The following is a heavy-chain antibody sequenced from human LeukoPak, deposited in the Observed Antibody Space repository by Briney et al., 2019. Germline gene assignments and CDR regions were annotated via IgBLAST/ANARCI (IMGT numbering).Heavy chain of an antibody. CDR2: ISWNSDNI. CDR3: ARGRGGLLWFGEFNS. Sequence: PGRSLRLSCAASEFTFDDYAMHWVRQAPGKGLEWVSSISWNSDNIGYADSVKGRFTISRDNANNSLYLQMNSLRAEDTAVYYCARGRGGLLWFGEFNSWGQGTLVTVSS. CDR1: EFTFDDYA. J-gene: IGHJ4*02. D-gene: IGHD3-10*01. V-gene: IGHV3-9*01.